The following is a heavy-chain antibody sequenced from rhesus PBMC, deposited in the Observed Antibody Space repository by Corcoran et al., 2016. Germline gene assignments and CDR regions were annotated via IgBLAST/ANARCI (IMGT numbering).Heavy chain of an antibody. CDR1: GFSINTTGMG. CDR3: TRYLRSNFYFDY. CDR2: IYWDDDK. Sequence: QVTLKESGPALVKPTQTLTLTCILSGFSINTTGMGVGWIRQPPGKTLEWLAHIYWDDDKRLSTSLKSRLTISKDTSKNQVVLTMTNMDPVDTATYYCTRYLRSNFYFDYWGQGVLVTVSS. V-gene: IGHV2-1*01. D-gene: IGHD2-15*01. J-gene: IGHJ4*01.